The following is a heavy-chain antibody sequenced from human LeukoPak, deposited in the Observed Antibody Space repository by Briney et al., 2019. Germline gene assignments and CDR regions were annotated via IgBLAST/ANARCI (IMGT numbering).Heavy chain of an antibody. CDR2: INSYNGNT. D-gene: IGHD1-20*01. CDR3: ARRGNWNDFDY. Sequence: GASVKVSCKASGYTFTSYGLTWVRQAPGQGLEWMGWINSYNGNTQYAPKFRGRVTTTIDTSTSTAYMELRSLGSDDTAVYYCARRGNWNDFDYWGQGTLVIVSS. CDR1: GYTFTSYG. V-gene: IGHV1-18*01. J-gene: IGHJ4*02.